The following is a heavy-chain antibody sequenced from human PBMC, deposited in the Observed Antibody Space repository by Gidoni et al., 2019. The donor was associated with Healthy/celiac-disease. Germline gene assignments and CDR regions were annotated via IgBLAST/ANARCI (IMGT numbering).Heavy chain of an antibody. CDR3: ARDRLLFDGMDV. J-gene: IGHJ6*02. Sequence: QVQLQESGPGLVKPSETLSLTCTVSGGSISSYYWSWIRQPPGKGLEWIGYIYYSGSTNYNPSLKSRVTISVDTSKNQFSLKLSSVTAADTAVYYCARDRLLFDGMDVWGQGTTVTVSS. CDR2: IYYSGST. CDR1: GGSISSYY. V-gene: IGHV4-59*01. D-gene: IGHD2-21*01.